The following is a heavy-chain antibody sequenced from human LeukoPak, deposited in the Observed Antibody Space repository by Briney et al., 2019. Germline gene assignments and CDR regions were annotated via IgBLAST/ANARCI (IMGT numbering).Heavy chain of an antibody. D-gene: IGHD6-13*01. CDR1: GGSISSYY. V-gene: IGHV4-4*07. CDR3: ARDWEAPYSSSWGGSWFDP. Sequence: SETLSLTCTVSGGSISSYYWNWIRQPAGEGLEWIGRIYTSGSTNYNPSLKSRVTMSVDTSKNQFSLKLSSVTAADTAVYYCARDWEAPYSSSWGGSWFDPWGQGTLVTVSS. CDR2: IYTSGST. J-gene: IGHJ5*02.